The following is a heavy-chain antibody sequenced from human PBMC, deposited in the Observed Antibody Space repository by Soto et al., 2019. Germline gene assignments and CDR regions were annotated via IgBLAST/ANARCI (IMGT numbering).Heavy chain of an antibody. D-gene: IGHD2-2*01. J-gene: IGHJ6*03. CDR3: ARSTSYYYYYLDV. CDR1: GGSIMRYY. Sequence: TSETLSLTCTVSGGSIMRYYWSWIRQPPGKGLEWIGYIYYSGSASYNPSIKSRVTISVDMSRNQFSLKLTSVTPADTAVYYCARSTSYYYYYLDVWGKGTTVTVSS. CDR2: IYYSGSA. V-gene: IGHV4-59*01.